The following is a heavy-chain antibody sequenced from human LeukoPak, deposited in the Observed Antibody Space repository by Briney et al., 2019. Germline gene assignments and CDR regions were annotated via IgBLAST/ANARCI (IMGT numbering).Heavy chain of an antibody. Sequence: ASETLSLTCTVSGGSISSSSYYWGWIRQPPGKGLEWIGSIYYSGSTYYNPSLKSRVTISVDTSKNQFPLKLSSVTAADTAVYYCARESQQAWYPFYYYYYYMDVWGKGTTVTVSS. V-gene: IGHV4-39*06. CDR1: GGSISSSSYY. D-gene: IGHD6-13*01. CDR3: ARESQQAWYPFYYYYYYMDV. CDR2: IYYSGST. J-gene: IGHJ6*03.